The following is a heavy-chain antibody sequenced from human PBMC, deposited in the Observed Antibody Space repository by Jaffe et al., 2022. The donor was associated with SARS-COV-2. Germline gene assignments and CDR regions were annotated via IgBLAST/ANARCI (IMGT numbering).Heavy chain of an antibody. Sequence: QLQLQESGPGLVKPSETLSLTCTVSGGSISSSSYYWGWIRQPPGKGLEWIGSIYYSGSTYYNPSLKSRVTISVDTSKNQFSLKLSSVTAADTAVYYCARQEYYDSSGSQGFDPWGQGTLVTVSS. V-gene: IGHV4-39*01. CDR2: IYYSGST. J-gene: IGHJ5*02. CDR1: GGSISSSSYY. D-gene: IGHD3-22*01. CDR3: ARQEYYDSSGSQGFDP.